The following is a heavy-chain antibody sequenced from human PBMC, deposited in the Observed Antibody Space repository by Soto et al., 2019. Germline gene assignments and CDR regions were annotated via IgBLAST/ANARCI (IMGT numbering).Heavy chain of an antibody. J-gene: IGHJ4*02. Sequence: ASVKVSCKASGYTFTSYGISWVRQAPGQGLEWMGWISAYNGNTNYAQKFQGRVTVTTDTSTSTAYMELRSLGSEDTAVYYCALAPFGSRTSDYDYWGQGTLVTVSS. CDR1: GYTFTSYG. D-gene: IGHD3-10*01. CDR3: ALAPFGSRTSDYDY. CDR2: ISAYNGNT. V-gene: IGHV1-18*01.